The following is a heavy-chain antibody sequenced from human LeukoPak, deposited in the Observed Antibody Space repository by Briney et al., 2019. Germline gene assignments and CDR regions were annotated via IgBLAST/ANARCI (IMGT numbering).Heavy chain of an antibody. CDR1: GFTFSSYN. CDR2: ISSTSSYI. CDR3: ARVYDSSGYYVGYDY. V-gene: IGHV3-21*01. Sequence: TGGSLRLSCSASGFTFSSYNMNWVRQAPGKGLEWVSSISSTSSYINYADSVKGRFTISRDNARNSLYLQMNSLRAEDTAVYYCARVYDSSGYYVGYDYWGQGTLVTVSS. D-gene: IGHD3-22*01. J-gene: IGHJ4*02.